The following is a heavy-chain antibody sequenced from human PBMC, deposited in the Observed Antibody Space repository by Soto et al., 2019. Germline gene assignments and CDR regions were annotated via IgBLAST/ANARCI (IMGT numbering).Heavy chain of an antibody. Sequence: LSLTCTVSGGSISSYYWSWIRQPPGKGLEWIGYIYYSGSTNYNPSLKSRVTISVDTSKNQFSLKLSSVTAADTAVYYCARDEGVAARPKRYYYYGMDVWGQGTTVTVYS. D-gene: IGHD6-6*01. V-gene: IGHV4-59*01. CDR1: GGSISSYY. CDR3: ARDEGVAARPKRYYYYGMDV. CDR2: IYYSGST. J-gene: IGHJ6*02.